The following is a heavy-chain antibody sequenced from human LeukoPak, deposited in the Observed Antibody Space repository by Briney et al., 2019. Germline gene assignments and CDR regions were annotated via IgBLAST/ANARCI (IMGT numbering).Heavy chain of an antibody. Sequence: PGGSLRLSCAASGFTFSSYAMHWVRQAPGKGLEWVAVISYDGSNKYYADSVKGRFTISRDNSKNTLYLQMNSLRAEDTAVYYCARDLSGYSSSWYVSRAFDIWGQGTMVTVSS. CDR2: ISYDGSNK. V-gene: IGHV3-30-3*01. CDR3: ARDLSGYSSSWYVSRAFDI. J-gene: IGHJ3*02. D-gene: IGHD6-13*01. CDR1: GFTFSSYA.